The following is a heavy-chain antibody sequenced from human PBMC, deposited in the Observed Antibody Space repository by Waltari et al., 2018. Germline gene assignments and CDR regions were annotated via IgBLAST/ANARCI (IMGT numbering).Heavy chain of an antibody. D-gene: IGHD6-13*01. J-gene: IGHJ2*01. V-gene: IGHV1-46*01. CDR2: LNPGGTST. CDR3: ARDGLTAAGVYWYFDL. CDR1: GYPFTSYY. Sequence: QVQLEQSGAEVKKPGASVRLSCRASGYPFTSYYMHWVRQAPGQRLGWIGLLNPGGTSTTYAQRFQGRVTMTADTSTNTVYMELSSLRSEDTAVYYCARDGLTAAGVYWYFDLWGRGTPVTVSS.